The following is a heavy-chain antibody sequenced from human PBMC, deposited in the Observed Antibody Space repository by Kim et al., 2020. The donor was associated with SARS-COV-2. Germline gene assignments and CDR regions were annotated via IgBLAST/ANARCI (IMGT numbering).Heavy chain of an antibody. D-gene: IGHD6-19*01. CDR3: AKGPTRAVTYYLDY. V-gene: IGHV3-23*01. Sequence: PDSGKGRFTISRDNSQNTLYLQMDSLRAEDTAIYFCAKGPTRAVTYYLDYWGQGTLVTVSS. J-gene: IGHJ4*02.